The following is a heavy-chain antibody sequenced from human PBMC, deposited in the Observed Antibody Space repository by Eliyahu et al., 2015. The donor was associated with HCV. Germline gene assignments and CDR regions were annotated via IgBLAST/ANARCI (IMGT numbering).Heavy chain of an antibody. V-gene: IGHV4-39*07. J-gene: IGHJ4*02. CDR3: ARGVTYSTSLNS. CDR2: IYYSGGT. CDR1: GGSISNSFDY. D-gene: IGHD2-2*01. Sequence: QLQLQESGPGLVKPSETLSLTCTVSGGSISNSFDYWGWIRQPPGKGLEWIGSIYYSGGTYYNPSLKSRVTISVDTSKKQFSLKLSSVTAADTAVYFCARGVTYSTSLNSWGQGTLVTVSS.